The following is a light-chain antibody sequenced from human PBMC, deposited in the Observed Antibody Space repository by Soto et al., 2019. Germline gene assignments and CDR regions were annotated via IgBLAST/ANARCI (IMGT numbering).Light chain of an antibody. J-gene: IGLJ1*01. CDR2: EVS. Sequence: QSALTQPPSASGSPGQSVTISCTGTSSDVGAYNYVSWYQQHPGKAPKLMISEVSKRPSAVPDRFSGSKSGNTASLTVSGVQAEDEADYYCSSYAASNYYVFGNGTKVTV. CDR3: SSYAASNYYV. V-gene: IGLV2-8*01. CDR1: SSDVGAYNY.